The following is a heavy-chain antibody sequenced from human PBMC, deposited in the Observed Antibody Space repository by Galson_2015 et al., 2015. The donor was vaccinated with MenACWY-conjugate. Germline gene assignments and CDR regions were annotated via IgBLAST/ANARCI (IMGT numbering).Heavy chain of an antibody. J-gene: IGHJ2*01. CDR2: IYPGDSDT. Sequence: SGAEVKKPGESLKISCTGSRYSFTNYWIGWVRQMPGKGLEWMGIIYPGDSDTRYSPSFQGQVSISADKSTSTAYLQWSSLKASDTALYYCARLGVMAVAEYFDLWGRGTLVTVSS. D-gene: IGHD6-19*01. V-gene: IGHV5-51*01. CDR1: RYSFTNYW. CDR3: ARLGVMAVAEYFDL.